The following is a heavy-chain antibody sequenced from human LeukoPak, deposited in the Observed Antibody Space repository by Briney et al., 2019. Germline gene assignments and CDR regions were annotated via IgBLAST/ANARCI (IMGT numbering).Heavy chain of an antibody. V-gene: IGHV3-11*01. CDR3: ATSSIAALNFDY. D-gene: IGHD6-6*01. CDR2: ISSSGSTI. Sequence: GGSLRLSCAASGFTFSDYYMSWIRQAPGKGLEWVSYISSSGSTIYYTDSVKGRFTISRDNAKNSLYLQMNSLRAEDTAVCYCATSSIAALNFDYWGQGTLVTVSS. CDR1: GFTFSDYY. J-gene: IGHJ4*02.